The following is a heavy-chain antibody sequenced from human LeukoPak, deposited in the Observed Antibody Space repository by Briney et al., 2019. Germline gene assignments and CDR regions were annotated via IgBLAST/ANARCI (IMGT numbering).Heavy chain of an antibody. CDR3: ARGSGPWFDP. J-gene: IGHJ5*02. CDR2: INNSGST. V-gene: IGHV4-34*01. CDR1: GGSFSCYY. Sequence: SAALSLTYAVDGGSFSCYYWSWRRPPPGKGVEWSGVINNSGSTNYNPSLKSRVTISVDTSKNQFSLKLSSVTATDTAVYYCARGSGPWFDPWGQGTLVTVSS.